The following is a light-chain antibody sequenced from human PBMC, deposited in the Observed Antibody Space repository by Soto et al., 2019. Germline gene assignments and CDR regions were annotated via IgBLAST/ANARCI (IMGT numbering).Light chain of an antibody. Sequence: EIVLTQSPGTLSLSPGERATLSCRASQSVSSSYLAWYQQKPGQAPRLLIYGASSRATGIPDRFSGSGSGTDLTLTISRVEPEDFAVYYCQQYGISPPYTFGQWTKLEIK. CDR2: GAS. J-gene: IGKJ2*01. V-gene: IGKV3-20*01. CDR1: QSVSSSY. CDR3: QQYGISPPYT.